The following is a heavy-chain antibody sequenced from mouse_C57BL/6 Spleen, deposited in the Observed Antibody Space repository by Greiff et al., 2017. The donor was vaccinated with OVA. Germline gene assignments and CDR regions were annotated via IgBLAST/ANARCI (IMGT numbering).Heavy chain of an antibody. CDR1: GYTFTDYY. CDR3: AWDGYY. J-gene: IGHJ2*01. Sequence: VQLQQSGPELVKPGASVKISCKASGYTFTDYYMNWVKQSHGKSLEWIGDINPNNGGTSYNQKFKGKATLTVDKSSSTAYMELRSLTSEDSAVYYCAWDGYYWGQGTTLTVSS. CDR2: INPNNGGT. V-gene: IGHV1-26*01. D-gene: IGHD2-3*01.